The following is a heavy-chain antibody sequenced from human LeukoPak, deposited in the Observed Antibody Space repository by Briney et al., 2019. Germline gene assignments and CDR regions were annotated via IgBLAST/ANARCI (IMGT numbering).Heavy chain of an antibody. J-gene: IGHJ4*02. CDR1: GFTFSTYA. V-gene: IGHV3-64D*09. D-gene: IGHD6-19*01. CDR2: ISSNGGST. Sequence: GGSLRLSCSASGFTFSTYAMYWVRQAPGKGLEYVSAISSNGGSTYYADSVKGRFTISRDNSKNTLYLQMSSLRAEDTAVYYCVKELAGEQAFDYWGQGTLVTVSS. CDR3: VKELAGEQAFDY.